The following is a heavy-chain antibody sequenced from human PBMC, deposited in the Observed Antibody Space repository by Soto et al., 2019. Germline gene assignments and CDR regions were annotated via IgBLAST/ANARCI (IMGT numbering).Heavy chain of an antibody. D-gene: IGHD3-10*01. CDR2: IKSKAYGGTT. CDR1: GFTFTNAW. Sequence: EVQLVNSGGAFVKPGGSLRLACEASGFTFTNAWMSWVQQAPGKGLEWVGLIKSKAYGGTTDYAAPVKGRFTISRDDAKSNLYLHLSSLKIEDTAVYYCTVAWGSGDCWGQGTLVTVSS. V-gene: IGHV3-15*02. CDR3: TVAWGSGDC. J-gene: IGHJ4*02.